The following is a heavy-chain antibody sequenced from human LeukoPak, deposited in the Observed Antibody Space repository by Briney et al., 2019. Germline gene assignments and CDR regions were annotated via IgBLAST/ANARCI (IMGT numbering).Heavy chain of an antibody. V-gene: IGHV3-23*01. J-gene: IGHJ4*02. CDR2: ISGSGGST. CDR3: AKQYRSSSGVFDY. Sequence: AGGSLRLSCAASGFTFSSYAMSWVRQAPGKGLEWVSAISGSGGSTYYADSVKGRFTSSRDNSNNTLYLQMNSLRAADKAVYYCAKQYRSSSGVFDYCGQGTLVTVSS. D-gene: IGHD6-13*01. CDR1: GFTFSSYA.